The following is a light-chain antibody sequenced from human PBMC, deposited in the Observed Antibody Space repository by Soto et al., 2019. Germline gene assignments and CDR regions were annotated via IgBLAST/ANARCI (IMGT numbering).Light chain of an antibody. CDR1: QDIGTE. CDR3: LQDSKYPRT. CDR2: GTF. J-gene: IGKJ1*01. Sequence: AIQMTQSPSSLSVSVGDRVTITCRASQDIGTELGWYQQKPGKAPRLLIYGTFSLQSGVPSRFSGSGSGTDFTLTISSLQPDDFATYYCLQDSKYPRTFGQGTKEEVK. V-gene: IGKV1-6*01.